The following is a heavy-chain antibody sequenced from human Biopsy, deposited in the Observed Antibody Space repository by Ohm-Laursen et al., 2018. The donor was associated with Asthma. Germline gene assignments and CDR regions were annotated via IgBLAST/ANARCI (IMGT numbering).Heavy chain of an antibody. CDR3: ARTYYDFLTGQVNDAFAI. CDR2: INAGIGNT. J-gene: IGHJ3*02. CDR1: GYTLISYA. D-gene: IGHD3-9*01. Sequence: PSESASRKASGYTLISYAIHCVRQAPGQRIEWMGWINAGIGNTKHSQKLQGRVTVTRDTSASTAYMELSSLRSEDTAVYYRARTYYDFLTGQVNDAFAIWGQGTMVTVSS. V-gene: IGHV1-3*01.